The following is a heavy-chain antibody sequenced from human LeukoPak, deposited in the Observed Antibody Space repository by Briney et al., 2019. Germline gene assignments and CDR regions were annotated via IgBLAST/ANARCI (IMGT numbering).Heavy chain of an antibody. V-gene: IGHV3-21*01. D-gene: IGHD4-23*01. CDR2: INNDSTNI. Sequence: NTGGSLRLSCAASGFTFSSYSMNWVRQAPGKGLEWASSINNDSTNIYYTDSVKGRFTVSIDNAKNSLYLQMNSLRAEDTAVYYCARGTTVESDYWGQGTLVTVSS. CDR1: GFTFSSYS. J-gene: IGHJ4*02. CDR3: ARGTTVESDY.